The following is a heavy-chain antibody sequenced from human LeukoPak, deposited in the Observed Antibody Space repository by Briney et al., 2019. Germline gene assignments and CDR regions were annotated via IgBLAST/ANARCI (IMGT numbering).Heavy chain of an antibody. CDR2: INHSGSA. Sequence: SETLSLTCAVYGGSLSGSYWSWIRQPPGKGLEWIGEINHSGSANYNPSLKSRVTLSIDKSKNQFSLNVNSVTAADTAVYYCARDRVDYGMDVWGQGTTVTVSS. J-gene: IGHJ6*02. V-gene: IGHV4-34*01. D-gene: IGHD2-15*01. CDR1: GGSLSGSY. CDR3: ARDRVDYGMDV.